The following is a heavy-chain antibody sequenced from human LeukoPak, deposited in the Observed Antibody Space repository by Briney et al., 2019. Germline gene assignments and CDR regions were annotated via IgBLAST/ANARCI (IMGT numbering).Heavy chain of an antibody. D-gene: IGHD2-15*01. CDR3: ARDWAGVVVVAAVLDY. CDR1: GFTFSSYA. V-gene: IGHV3-30-3*01. Sequence: GGSLRLSCAASGFTFSSYAMHWVRQAPGKGLEWVAVISYDGSNKYYADSVKGRFTISRDNSKNTLYLQMNSLRAEDTAVYYCARDWAGVVVVAAVLDYWGQGTLVTVPS. CDR2: ISYDGSNK. J-gene: IGHJ4*02.